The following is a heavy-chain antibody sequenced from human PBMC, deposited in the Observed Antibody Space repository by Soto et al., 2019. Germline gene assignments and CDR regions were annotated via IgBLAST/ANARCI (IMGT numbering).Heavy chain of an antibody. D-gene: IGHD3-16*01. Sequence: ASVKVSCKVSGYTLTELSMHWVRQAPGKGLELMGGFDPEDGETIYAQKFQGRVTMTEDTSTDTAYMELSSLRSEDTAVYYCATVGGRADAFDIWGQGTMVTVSS. CDR1: GYTLTELS. V-gene: IGHV1-24*01. CDR2: FDPEDGET. J-gene: IGHJ3*02. CDR3: ATVGGRADAFDI.